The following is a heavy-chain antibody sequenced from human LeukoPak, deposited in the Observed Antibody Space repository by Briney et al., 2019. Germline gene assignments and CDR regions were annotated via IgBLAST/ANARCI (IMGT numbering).Heavy chain of an antibody. J-gene: IGHJ4*02. CDR3: VPNYYGSGSR. V-gene: IGHV3-21*01. CDR2: ISSSSSYI. Sequence: KLGGTLRLSCAASGFTFSSYSMNWVRQAPGKGLEWVSSISSSSSYIYYADSVKGRFTISRDNAKNSLYLQMNSLRAEDTAVYYCVPNYYGSGSRWGQGTLVTVSS. D-gene: IGHD3-10*01. CDR1: GFTFSSYS.